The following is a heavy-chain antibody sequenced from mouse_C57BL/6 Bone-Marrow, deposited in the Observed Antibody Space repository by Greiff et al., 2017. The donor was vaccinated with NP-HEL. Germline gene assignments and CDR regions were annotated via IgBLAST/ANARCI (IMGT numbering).Heavy chain of an antibody. Sequence: EVQLVESGGGLVKPGGSLKLSCAASGFTFSSYAMSWVRQTPEKRLEWVATISDGGSYTYYPDNVKGRFTISRDNAKNNLYLQMSHLKSEDTAMYDRARDTRYYGSSYADYFDYWGQGTTLTVSS. D-gene: IGHD1-1*01. CDR1: GFTFSSYA. V-gene: IGHV5-4*01. CDR3: ARDTRYYGSSYADYFDY. CDR2: ISDGGSYT. J-gene: IGHJ2*01.